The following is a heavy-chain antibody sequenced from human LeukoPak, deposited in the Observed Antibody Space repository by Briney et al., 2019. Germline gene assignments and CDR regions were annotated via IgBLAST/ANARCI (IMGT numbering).Heavy chain of an antibody. CDR1: GFTFSSFA. V-gene: IGHV3-7*01. J-gene: IGHJ4*02. CDR3: ARDAEGGGDYFDY. CDR2: IKQDGSEK. Sequence: PGGSLRLSCAAPGFTFSSFAMSWVRQAPGKGLEWVANIKQDGSEKYYVDSVKGRFTISRDNAKNSLYLQMNSLRAEDTAVYYCARDAEGGGDYFDYWGQGTLVTVSS. D-gene: IGHD2-21*01.